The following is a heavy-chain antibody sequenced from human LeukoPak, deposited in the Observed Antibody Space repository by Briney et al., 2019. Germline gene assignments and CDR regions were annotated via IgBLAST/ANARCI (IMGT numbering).Heavy chain of an antibody. J-gene: IGHJ4*02. CDR1: GFTFTNYG. D-gene: IGHD2-21*01. CDR3: ARDLSPVIRASPMGY. CDR2: ITYDGYYK. V-gene: IGHV3-30*03. Sequence: PGTSLRLSCAASGFTFTNYGMHWVRQAPGKGLEWVALITYDGYYKYYSDSVKGRFTISSDTSKNTLYLQMNSLRAEDTVVYYCARDLSPVIRASPMGYWGQGTPVTVSS.